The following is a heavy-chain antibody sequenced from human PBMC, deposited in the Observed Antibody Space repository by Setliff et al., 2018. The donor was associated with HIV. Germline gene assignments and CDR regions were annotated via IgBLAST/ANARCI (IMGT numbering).Heavy chain of an antibody. D-gene: IGHD3-3*01. CDR3: ARDLKRPNSNFWGGYPIPFDS. J-gene: IGHJ4*02. CDR2: NNTNTGNP. V-gene: IGHV7-4-1*02. CDR1: GYTFTSYG. Sequence: ASVKVSCKASGYTFTSYGISWVRQAPGQGLEWMGWNNTNTGNPTYAQGFTGRFVFSLDTSVSTAYLQISSLKAEDTAVYFCARDLKRPNSNFWGGYPIPFDSWGQGTLVTVSS.